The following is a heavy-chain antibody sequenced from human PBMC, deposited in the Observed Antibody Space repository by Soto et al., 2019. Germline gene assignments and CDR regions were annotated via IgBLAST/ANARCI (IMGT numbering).Heavy chain of an antibody. D-gene: IGHD3-10*01. J-gene: IGHJ4*02. CDR2: INPSGGST. CDR1: GYTFTSYY. Sequence: EASVKVSCKASGYTFTSYYMHWVRQAPGQGLERMGIINPSGGSTSYAQKIQGRVTMTRDTSTSTVYMEMSSPRSEDTAVYYCAKFITMVWGVIITLTSDSGIFDYWGQGTLVTVSS. V-gene: IGHV1-46*01. CDR3: AKFITMVWGVIITLTSDSGIFDY.